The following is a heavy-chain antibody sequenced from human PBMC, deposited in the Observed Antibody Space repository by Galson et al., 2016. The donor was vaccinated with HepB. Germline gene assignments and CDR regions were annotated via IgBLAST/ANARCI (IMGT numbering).Heavy chain of an antibody. Sequence: SLRLSCAASGFTFSSYTMNWVRQAPGKGLEWVANIKQDESERFYADSVKGRFTISRGNAKNSRYLQMNSLTVEDTAVYYCAGDQGEASFGMVTYYYMDVWAKGPRSPSP. D-gene: IGHD2-21*02. CDR3: AGDQGEASFGMVTYYYMDV. J-gene: IGHJ6*03. CDR1: GFTFSSYT. CDR2: IKQDESER. V-gene: IGHV3-7*03.